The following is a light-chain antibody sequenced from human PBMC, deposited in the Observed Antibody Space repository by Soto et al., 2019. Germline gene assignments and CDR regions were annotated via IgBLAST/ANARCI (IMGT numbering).Light chain of an antibody. CDR2: GAS. Sequence: MVMTQSPATLSLSPGERVTLSCRASQSVSSHVAWYQQRPGQAPRLLIYGASTRAAGIPDRFSGSGSGTDFTLTITRLQPEDSAVYFCQQYTGPPTTFGQGTRLEIK. J-gene: IGKJ5*01. CDR1: QSVSSH. CDR3: QQYTGPPTT. V-gene: IGKV3-20*01.